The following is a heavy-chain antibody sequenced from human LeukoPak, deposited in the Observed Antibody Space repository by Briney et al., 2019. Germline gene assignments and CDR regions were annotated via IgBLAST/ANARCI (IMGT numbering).Heavy chain of an antibody. J-gene: IGHJ4*02. V-gene: IGHV4-4*02. CDR2: IYHSGST. CDR1: GGSISSSNW. Sequence: SETLSLTCAVSGGSISSSNWRSWVRQPPGKGLEWIGEIYHSGSTNYNPSLKSRVTISVDKSKNQFSLKLSSVTAADTAVYYCAGRRGFRGPFDYWGQGTLVTVSS. CDR3: AGRRGFRGPFDY.